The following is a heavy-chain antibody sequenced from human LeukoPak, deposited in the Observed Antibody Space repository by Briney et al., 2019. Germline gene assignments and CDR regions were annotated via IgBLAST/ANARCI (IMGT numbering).Heavy chain of an antibody. J-gene: IGHJ5*02. CDR2: IYTSGST. CDR3: ARVRLGAVAPYDYVWGSYRYHWFDP. Sequence: SETLSLTCTVSGGSISSGSYYWSWIRQPAGKGLEWIGRIYTSGSTNYNPSLKSRVTISVDTSKNQFSLKLSSVTAADTAVYYCARVRLGAVAPYDYVWGSYRYHWFDPWGQGTLVTVSS. D-gene: IGHD3-16*02. V-gene: IGHV4-61*02. CDR1: GGSISSGSYY.